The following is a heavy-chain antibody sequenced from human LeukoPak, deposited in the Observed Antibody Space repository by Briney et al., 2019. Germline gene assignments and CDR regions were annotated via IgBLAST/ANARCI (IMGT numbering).Heavy chain of an antibody. CDR1: GFTFSSYG. Sequence: PGXSLRLSCAASGFTFSSYGMHWVRQAPGKGLEWVAVIWYDGGNKYYADSVKGRFTISRDNSKNTLYLQMNSLRAEDTAVYYCAKDWDSWSGYSAFDIWGQGTMVTVSS. J-gene: IGHJ3*02. V-gene: IGHV3-33*06. CDR2: IWYDGGNK. D-gene: IGHD3-3*01. CDR3: AKDWDSWSGYSAFDI.